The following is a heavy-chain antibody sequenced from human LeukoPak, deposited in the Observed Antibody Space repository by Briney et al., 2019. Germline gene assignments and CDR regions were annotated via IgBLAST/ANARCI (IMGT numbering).Heavy chain of an antibody. Sequence: PGGSLRLSCAASGFTVSSNYMSWVRQAPGKGLEWVSVIYSGGSTYYADSVKGRFTISRDNSKNTLYLQMNSLRAEDTAVYYCARPLYYDSSGYFSDYWGQGTLVTVSS. D-gene: IGHD3-22*01. CDR1: GFTVSSNY. CDR3: ARPLYYDSSGYFSDY. V-gene: IGHV3-66*04. CDR2: IYSGGST. J-gene: IGHJ4*02.